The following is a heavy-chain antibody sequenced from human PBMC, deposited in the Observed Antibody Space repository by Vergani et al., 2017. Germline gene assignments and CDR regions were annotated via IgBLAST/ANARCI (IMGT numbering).Heavy chain of an antibody. D-gene: IGHD3-22*01. CDR2: ISGSGGFT. CDR1: GFTFSSYA. V-gene: IGHV3-23*01. J-gene: IGHJ4*02. Sequence: EVHLLESGGGLVQPGGSLRLSCAASGFTFSSYAMTWVRQAPGEGLEWVSGISGSGGFTYYADSVKGRFTISRDNSKNTMFLQMNNLRAEDTAVYYCAKDNVPGYYDSSGYCDYWGQGTLVTVSS. CDR3: AKDNVPGYYDSSGYCDY.